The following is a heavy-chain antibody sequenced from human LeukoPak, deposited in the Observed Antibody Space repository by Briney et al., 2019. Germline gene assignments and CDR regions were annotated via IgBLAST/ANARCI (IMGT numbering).Heavy chain of an antibody. CDR1: GFTFNNAW. V-gene: IGHV3-15*01. CDR3: TTRVVTTNDY. Sequence: GGSLRLSCAASGFTFNNAWMNWVRQAPGKGLEWVGRIKTKTEGVTTDYPAPVKGRFTISRDDSKATLYLQMNSLKTEDTADYYCTTRVVTTNDYWGRGTLVTVSS. D-gene: IGHD2-21*02. CDR2: IKTKTEGVTT. J-gene: IGHJ4*02.